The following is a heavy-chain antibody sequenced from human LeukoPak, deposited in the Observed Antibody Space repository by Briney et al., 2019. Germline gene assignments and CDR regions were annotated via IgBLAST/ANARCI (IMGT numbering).Heavy chain of an antibody. V-gene: IGHV4-39*01. Sequence: PSETLSLTCTVSGGSISSDNYYWGWIRQPPGKGLEWIGSIYSSGSTYYNASLQSRVTISIETSKNQISLRLNSVTAADTAMYYCAKSGGYGLIDYWGQGTLVTVSS. J-gene: IGHJ4*02. CDR1: GGSISSDNYY. CDR3: AKSGGYGLIDY. D-gene: IGHD1-26*01. CDR2: IYSSGST.